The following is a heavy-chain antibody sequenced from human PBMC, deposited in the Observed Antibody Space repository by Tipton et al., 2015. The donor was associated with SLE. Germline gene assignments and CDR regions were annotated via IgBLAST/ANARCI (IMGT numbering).Heavy chain of an antibody. CDR3: AKDLGYSSGW. D-gene: IGHD6-19*01. Sequence: SLRLSCAASGFTFSSYRMNWVRQAPGKGLEWVAVISYDGSNKYYADSVKGRFTISRDNSKNTLYLQMNSLRAEDTAVYYCAKDLGYSSGWWGQGTLVTVSS. CDR1: GFTFSSYR. V-gene: IGHV3-30*18. CDR2: ISYDGSNK. J-gene: IGHJ4*02.